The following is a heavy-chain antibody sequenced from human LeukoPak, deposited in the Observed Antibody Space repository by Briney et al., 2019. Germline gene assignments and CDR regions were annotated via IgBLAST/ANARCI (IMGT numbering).Heavy chain of an antibody. CDR1: GGSVSSGSYY. V-gene: IGHV4-61*01. Sequence: KPSETLSLTCTVSGGSVSSGSYYWSWIRQPPGKGLEWIGYIYYSGSTNYNPSLKSRVTISVDTSKNHFSLKLSSVTAADTAVYYCARKAMGSYGEYDYWGQGTLVTVSS. D-gene: IGHD3-10*01. CDR2: IYYSGST. CDR3: ARKAMGSYGEYDY. J-gene: IGHJ4*02.